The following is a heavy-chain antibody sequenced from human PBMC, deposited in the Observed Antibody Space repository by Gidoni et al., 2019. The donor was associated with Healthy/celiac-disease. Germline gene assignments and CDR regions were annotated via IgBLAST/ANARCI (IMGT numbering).Heavy chain of an antibody. D-gene: IGHD3-22*01. CDR1: GFTFSSYA. CDR2: ISGSGGST. Sequence: EVQLLESGGGLVQPGGSLRLSCAASGFTFSSYAMSWVRQAPGKGLEWVSAISGSGGSTYYADSVKGRFTISRDNSKNTLYLQMNSLRAEDTAVYYCAKDPYYDSSGKAPFDYWGQGTLVTVSS. CDR3: AKDPYYDSSGKAPFDY. J-gene: IGHJ4*02. V-gene: IGHV3-23*01.